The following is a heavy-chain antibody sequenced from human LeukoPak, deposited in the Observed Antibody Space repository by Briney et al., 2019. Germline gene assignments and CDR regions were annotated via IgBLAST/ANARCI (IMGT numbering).Heavy chain of an antibody. D-gene: IGHD3-10*01. CDR3: ATGSGNYSPYYYYGMGV. Sequence: PGGSLRLSCAASGFTFSSYAMHWGRQVPGKGLEWLAVISYHGSNIYYADSVKGRFTISRDNSKSTLYLQMNSLRVEDTAVYYCATGSGNYSPYYYYGMGVWGQGTTVTVSS. V-gene: IGHV3-30-3*01. CDR1: GFTFSSYA. J-gene: IGHJ6*02. CDR2: ISYHGSNI.